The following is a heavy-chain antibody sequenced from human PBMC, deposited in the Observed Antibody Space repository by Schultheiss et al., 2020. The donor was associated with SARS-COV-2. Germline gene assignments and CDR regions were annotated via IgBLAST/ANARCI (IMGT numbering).Heavy chain of an antibody. V-gene: IGHV4-34*01. Sequence: SETLSLTCAVYGGSFSGYYWSWIRQPPGKGLEWIGEIHHSGSTNYNPSLKSRVTISLDTSKNQFSLKLSSVTAADTAVYYCARHSPSWSPAAIPGWFDPWGQGTLVTVSS. CDR2: IHHSGST. D-gene: IGHD2-2*02. CDR1: GGSFSGYY. CDR3: ARHSPSWSPAAIPGWFDP. J-gene: IGHJ5*02.